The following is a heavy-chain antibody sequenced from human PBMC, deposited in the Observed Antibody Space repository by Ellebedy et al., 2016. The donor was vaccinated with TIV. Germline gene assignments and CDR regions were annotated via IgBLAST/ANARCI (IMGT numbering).Heavy chain of an antibody. CDR1: GASFSGSY. J-gene: IGHJ4*02. Sequence: MPSETLSLTCGVSGASFSGSYWSYIHQPPGKGLEWIGEISLSGSPNYNPSLRGRVTMSLDTSKNHFSLNLTSVTAADTAVYYCAAAVRDDWSLSLWGQGTQVTVSS. D-gene: IGHD3-9*01. CDR2: ISLSGSP. CDR3: AAAVRDDWSLSL. V-gene: IGHV4-34*01.